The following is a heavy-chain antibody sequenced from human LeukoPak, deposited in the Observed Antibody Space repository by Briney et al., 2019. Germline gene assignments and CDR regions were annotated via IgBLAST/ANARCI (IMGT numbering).Heavy chain of an antibody. V-gene: IGHV3-48*02. J-gene: IGHJ4*02. D-gene: IGHD3-10*01. CDR2: ISGGSSNI. Sequence: GGSLRLSCAASGFTFSSYSMDWVRQAPGKGLEWLAYISGGSSNIHYADSVKGRFAISRDNAKNSLYLQMNSLRDDDTAVYYCVRDYRTGSYIDYWGQGTLVTVSS. CDR3: VRDYRTGSYIDY. CDR1: GFTFSSYS.